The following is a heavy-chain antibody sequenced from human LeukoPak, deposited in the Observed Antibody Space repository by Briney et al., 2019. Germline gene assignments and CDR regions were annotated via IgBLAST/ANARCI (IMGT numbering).Heavy chain of an antibody. CDR1: GGTISSYA. CDR2: IIPIFGTA. Sequence: SVKVSCKASGGTISSYAISWVRQAPGQGLEWMGGIIPIFGTANYAQKFQGRVTITADKSTSTAYMELSSLRSEDTAVYYCARARAYYDSSGYSPSLGYYYYMDVWGKGTTVTVSS. J-gene: IGHJ6*03. CDR3: ARARAYYDSSGYSPSLGYYYYMDV. V-gene: IGHV1-69*06. D-gene: IGHD3-22*01.